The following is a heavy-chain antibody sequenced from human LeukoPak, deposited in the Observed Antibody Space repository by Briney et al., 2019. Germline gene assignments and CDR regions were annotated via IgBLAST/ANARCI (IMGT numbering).Heavy chain of an antibody. CDR3: ARVKDDFWSGYSY. CDR1: GFTFSSYG. J-gene: IGHJ4*02. Sequence: GGTLRLSCAASGFTFSSYGMSWVRQAPGKGLEWVSAISGSGGSTYYADSVKGRFTISRDNSKNTLYLQMGSLRAEDMAVYYCARVKDDFWSGYSYWGQGTLVTVSS. V-gene: IGHV3-23*01. CDR2: ISGSGGST. D-gene: IGHD3-3*01.